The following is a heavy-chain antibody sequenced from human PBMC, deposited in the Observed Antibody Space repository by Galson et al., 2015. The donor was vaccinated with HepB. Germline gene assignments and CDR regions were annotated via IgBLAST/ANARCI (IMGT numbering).Heavy chain of an antibody. CDR1: GGSISSYY. V-gene: IGHV4-59*01. CDR3: ARVRNCGGDCPWAFDI. Sequence: ETLSLTCTVSGGSISSYYWSWIRQPPGKGLEWIGYIYYSGSTNYNPSLKSRVTISVDTSKNQFSLKLSSVTAADTAVYYCARVRNCGGDCPWAFDIWGQGTMVTVSS. CDR2: IYYSGST. D-gene: IGHD2-21*02. J-gene: IGHJ3*02.